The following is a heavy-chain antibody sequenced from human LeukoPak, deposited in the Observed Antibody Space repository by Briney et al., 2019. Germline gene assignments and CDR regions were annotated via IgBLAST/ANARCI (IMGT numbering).Heavy chain of an antibody. J-gene: IGHJ4*02. CDR3: ARDLLTGGYCSGGSCYDY. Sequence: PSETLSLTCTVSGYSISSGFYWGWIRQPPGKGLEWIGSIYHSGSTYYNPSLKSRVTISVDTSKNQFPLKLSSVTAADTAVYYCARDLLTGGYCSGGSCYDYWGQGALVTVSS. CDR2: IYHSGST. V-gene: IGHV4-38-2*02. CDR1: GYSISSGFY. D-gene: IGHD2-15*01.